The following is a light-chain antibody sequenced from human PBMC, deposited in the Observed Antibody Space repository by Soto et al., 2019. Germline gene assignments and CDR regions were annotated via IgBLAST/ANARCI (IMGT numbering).Light chain of an antibody. V-gene: IGLV2-14*01. CDR3: SSYTNNQRL. CDR1: SGDIGGHNF. J-gene: IGLJ2*01. Sequence: QSALTQPASVSGSPGQSITISCTGASGDIGGHNFVSWYQQHPGEAPKLMIFEVNNRPSGVSTRFSGSKSGNTASLTISGLQPDDEAFYYCSSYTNNQRLFGGGTKLTVL. CDR2: EVN.